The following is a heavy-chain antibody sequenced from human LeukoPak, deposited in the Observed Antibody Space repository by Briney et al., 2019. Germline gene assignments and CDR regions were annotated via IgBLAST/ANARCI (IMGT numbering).Heavy chain of an antibody. CDR3: ARVPIHIYYYYMDV. V-gene: IGHV3-23*01. D-gene: IGHD2-21*01. J-gene: IGHJ6*03. Sequence: GGSLRLSCAASGFTFSDYAMTWVRQAPGKGLEWVSTITGLGGTTYYTDSVKGRFTISRDNSKTTLYLQMNSLRAEDTAVYYCARVPIHIYYYYMDVWGKGTTVTVSS. CDR1: GFTFSDYA. CDR2: ITGLGGTT.